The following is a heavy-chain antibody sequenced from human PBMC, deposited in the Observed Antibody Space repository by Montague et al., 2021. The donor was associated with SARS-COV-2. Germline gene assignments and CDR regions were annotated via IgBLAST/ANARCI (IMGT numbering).Heavy chain of an antibody. J-gene: IGHJ6*03. V-gene: IGHV4-34*01. Sequence: SDTLSLTCAVHGTSFSGYYWNWIRQPPGKGLEWIGEINHGGSTKXSPSLKSRLTISADTSKNQFSLKLTSVAAADTAVYYCARLRDGVVPSPILGVGPYYSYYYMDVWGRGTTVTVSS. CDR1: GTSFSGYY. CDR3: ARLRDGVVPSPILGVGPYYSYYYMDV. D-gene: IGHD3-10*01. CDR2: INHGGST.